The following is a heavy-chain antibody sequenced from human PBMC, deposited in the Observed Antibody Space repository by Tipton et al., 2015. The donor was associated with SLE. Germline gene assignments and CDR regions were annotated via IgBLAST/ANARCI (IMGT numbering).Heavy chain of an antibody. CDR3: ARRPPYYYDSGAGAFDI. Sequence: TLSLSCTVSGGSISSYYWSWIRQPPGKGLEWIGEINHSGSTNYNPSLKSRVTISVDTSKNQFSLKPSSVTAADTAVYYCARRPPYYYDSGAGAFDIWGQGTMVTVSS. D-gene: IGHD3-22*01. CDR2: INHSGST. CDR1: GGSISSYY. V-gene: IGHV4-34*01. J-gene: IGHJ3*02.